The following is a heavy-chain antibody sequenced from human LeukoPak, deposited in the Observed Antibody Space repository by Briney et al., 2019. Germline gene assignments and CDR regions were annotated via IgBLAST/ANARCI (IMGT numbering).Heavy chain of an antibody. CDR2: ISYDGSNK. V-gene: IGHV3-30-3*01. CDR3: ASGASHVDIVATIPFDP. CDR1: GFTFSSYA. D-gene: IGHD5-12*01. J-gene: IGHJ5*02. Sequence: GRSLRLSCAASGFTFSSYAMHWVRQAPGKGLEWVAVISYDGSNKYYADSVKGRFTISRDNSKNTLYLQMNSLRAEDTAVYYCASGASHVDIVATIPFDPWGQGTLVTVSS.